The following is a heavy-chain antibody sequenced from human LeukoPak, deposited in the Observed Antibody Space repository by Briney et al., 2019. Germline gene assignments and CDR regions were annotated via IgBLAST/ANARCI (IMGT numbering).Heavy chain of an antibody. J-gene: IGHJ4*02. CDR2: INQGGSEK. D-gene: IGHD2-21*02. V-gene: IGHV3-7*01. CDR1: GFTFSTYW. Sequence: GGSLRLSCAPSGFTFSTYWMGWVRQAPGKGLEWLANINQGGSEKYYVDSVRGRFTISRDNAKNSLFLQMNSLRAEDTAVYYCARDVGDLWGQGTLVTVSS. CDR3: ARDVGDL.